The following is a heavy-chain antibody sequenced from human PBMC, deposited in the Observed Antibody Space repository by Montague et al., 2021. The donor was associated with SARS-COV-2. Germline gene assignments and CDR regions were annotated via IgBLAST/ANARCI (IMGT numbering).Heavy chain of an antibody. CDR2: INHSGST. Sequence: SETLSLTCAAYGGSFSGYYWSWIRQPAGKGLEWIGEINHSGSTNXNPSLKSRVTISVDTSKNQFSLKLSSVTAADTAVYYCARGGGYSYGSLDYWGQGTLVTVSS. CDR1: GGSFSGYY. CDR3: ARGGGYSYGSLDY. J-gene: IGHJ4*02. D-gene: IGHD5-18*01. V-gene: IGHV4-34*01.